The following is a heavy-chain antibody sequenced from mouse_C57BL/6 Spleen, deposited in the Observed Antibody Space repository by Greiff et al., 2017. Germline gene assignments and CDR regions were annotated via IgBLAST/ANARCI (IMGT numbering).Heavy chain of an antibody. CDR2: ISSGSSTI. D-gene: IGHD1-1*01. CDR3: ARSPNYYGYYFDY. V-gene: IGHV5-17*01. Sequence: EVHLVESGGGLVKPGGSLKLSCAASGFTFSDYGMHWVRQAPEKGLEWVAYISSGSSTIYYADTVKGRFTISRDNAKNTLFLQMTSLRSEDTAMYYCARSPNYYGYYFDYWGQGTTLTVSS. CDR1: GFTFSDYG. J-gene: IGHJ2*01.